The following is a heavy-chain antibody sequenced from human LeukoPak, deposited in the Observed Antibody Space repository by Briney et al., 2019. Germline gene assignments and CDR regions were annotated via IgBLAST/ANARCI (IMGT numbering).Heavy chain of an antibody. CDR3: ATADKWEPLDY. J-gene: IGHJ4*02. CDR1: GASLSETS. Sequence: ASVKVSCKVSGASLSETSIHWVRQAPGQWLEWMGGFDPEDGESIFAQRFQGRFSLTEDTSTDTAYMELRSLRPEDTAVYYCATADKWEPLDYWGQGTLVTVSS. CDR2: FDPEDGES. D-gene: IGHD1-26*01. V-gene: IGHV1-24*01.